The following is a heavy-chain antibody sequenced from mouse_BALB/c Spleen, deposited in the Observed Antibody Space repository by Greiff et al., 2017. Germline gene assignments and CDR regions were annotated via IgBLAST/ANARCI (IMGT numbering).Heavy chain of an antibody. CDR2: IYPSDSYT. V-gene: IGHV1-69*02. CDR3: TRGGLGWYFDV. J-gene: IGHJ1*01. D-gene: IGHD4-1*01. Sequence: VQLQQSGAELVRPGASVKLSCKASGYTFTSYWINWVKQRPGQGLEWIGNIYPSDSYTNYNQKFKDKATLTVDKSSSTAYMQLSSPTSEDSAVYYCTRGGLGWYFDVWGAGTTVTVSS. CDR1: GYTFTSYW.